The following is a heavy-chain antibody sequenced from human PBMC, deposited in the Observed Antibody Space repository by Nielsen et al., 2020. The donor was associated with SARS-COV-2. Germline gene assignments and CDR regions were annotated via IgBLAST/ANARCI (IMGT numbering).Heavy chain of an antibody. CDR1: EFTFRNYG. V-gene: IGHV3-74*01. Sequence: GESLKISCAASEFTFRNYGMNWVRQAPGKGLAWVAQINSDGSRTTYADSVKGRFTIARDNAENTLYLQMNNLRAEDTAVYYCVKDGAYYGVRGVVHFGYGGRGNLVTVSS. CDR3: VKDGAYYGVRGVVHFGY. D-gene: IGHD3-10*01. CDR2: INSDGSRT. J-gene: IGHJ4*02.